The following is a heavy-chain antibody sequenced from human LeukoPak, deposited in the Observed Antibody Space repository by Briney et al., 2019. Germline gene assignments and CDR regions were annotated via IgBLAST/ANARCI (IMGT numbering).Heavy chain of an antibody. CDR3: ARKTYDSSGLIPHPGVFDI. CDR2: IYHSGSS. J-gene: IGHJ3*02. Sequence: SGTLSLTCAVSGGSISTSNWWSWVRQPPGKGLEWIGEIYHSGSSNYNPSLKSRVTILVEKSKNQFSLKLSSVTAADTAVYYCARKTYDSSGLIPHPGVFDIWGQGTMVTVSS. V-gene: IGHV4-4*02. D-gene: IGHD3-22*01. CDR1: GGSISTSNW.